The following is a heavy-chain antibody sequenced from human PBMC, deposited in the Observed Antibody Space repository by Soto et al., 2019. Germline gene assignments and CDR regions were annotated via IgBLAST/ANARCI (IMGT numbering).Heavy chain of an antibody. CDR1: GGSISSSSYY. V-gene: IGHV4-39*01. J-gene: IGHJ5*02. CDR2: IYYSGST. CDR3: ARGVPGAMRGWFDP. Sequence: SETLSLTCTVSGGSISSSSYYWGWIRQPPGKGLEWIGSIYYSGSTYYNPSLKSRVTISVDTSKNQFSLKLSSVTAADTAVYYCARGVPGAMRGWFDPWGQGTLVTVSS. D-gene: IGHD2-2*01.